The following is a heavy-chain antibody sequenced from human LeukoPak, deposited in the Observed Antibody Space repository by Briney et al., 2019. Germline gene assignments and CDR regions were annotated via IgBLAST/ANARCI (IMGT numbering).Heavy chain of an antibody. V-gene: IGHV1-2*02. CDR2: INPNSGST. Sequence: ASVQVSCRASGYTFTGYYMHWLRQPPGQGLEWMGWINPNSGSTNYAQNFQGRVTITRDTAISTAYMELSRLRSDDTAVYYCARDRSGWDHWFDPWGQGTLVTVSS. D-gene: IGHD6-19*01. J-gene: IGHJ5*02. CDR3: ARDRSGWDHWFDP. CDR1: GYTFTGYY.